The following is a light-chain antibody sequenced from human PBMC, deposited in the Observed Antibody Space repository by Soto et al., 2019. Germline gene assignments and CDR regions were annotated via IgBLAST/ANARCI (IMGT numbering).Light chain of an antibody. J-gene: IGKJ1*01. V-gene: IGKV3-11*01. CDR2: SGY. CDR1: QSVSSS. Sequence: FVVTPSPDTLSLSPGETATLSCRASQSVSSSVAWYQHKPGQSPRLVVYSGYKRSPGVPARFSGSGSGTDFPLTISSRESYVVAIYDFQQRYSSLRLFGRGTKVDVK. CDR3: QQRYSSLRL.